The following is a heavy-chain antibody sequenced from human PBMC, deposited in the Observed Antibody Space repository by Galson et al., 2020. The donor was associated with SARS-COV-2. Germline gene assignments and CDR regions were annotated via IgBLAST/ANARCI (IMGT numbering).Heavy chain of an antibody. J-gene: IGHJ6*02. V-gene: IGHV3-13*01. D-gene: IGHD6-19*01. CDR2: IGTAGDT. CDR1: GFTFSSYD. CDR3: ARGDSGWSRNYYYYGMDV. Sequence: GESLKISCAASGFTFSSYDMHWVRQATGKGLEWVSAIGTAGDTYYPGSVKGRFTSSRENAKNSLYLQMNSLRAGDTAVYYCARGDSGWSRNYYYYGMDVWGQGTTVTVSS.